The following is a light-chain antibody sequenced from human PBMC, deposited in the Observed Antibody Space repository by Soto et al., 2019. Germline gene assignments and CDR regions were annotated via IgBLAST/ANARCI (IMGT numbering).Light chain of an antibody. CDR2: DAS. CDR3: QQYSSYPFT. CDR1: QSISSR. Sequence: DIQMTQSPSTLSASVGERVTITCRASQSISSRLAWYQQKPGDAPKLLIYDASSLESGVPARFSGSGSGTEFTLTISSLQPDDFATYYCQQYSSYPFTFGPGTKVDIK. V-gene: IGKV1-5*01. J-gene: IGKJ3*01.